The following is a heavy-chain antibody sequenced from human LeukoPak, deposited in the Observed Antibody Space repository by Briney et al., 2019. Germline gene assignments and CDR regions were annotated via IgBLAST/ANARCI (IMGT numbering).Heavy chain of an antibody. Sequence: SETLSLTCTVSGGSISSGGYYWSWIRQHPGKGLEWIGYIYYSGSTYYNPSLKSRVTISVDTSKNQFSLKLSSVTAADTAVYYCAREVTMVRGVIFYGMDVWGQGTTVTVSS. CDR2: IYYSGST. J-gene: IGHJ6*02. CDR1: GGSISSGGYY. CDR3: AREVTMVRGVIFYGMDV. V-gene: IGHV4-31*03. D-gene: IGHD3-10*01.